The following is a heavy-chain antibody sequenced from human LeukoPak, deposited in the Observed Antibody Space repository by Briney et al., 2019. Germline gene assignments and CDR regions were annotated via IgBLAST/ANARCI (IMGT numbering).Heavy chain of an antibody. D-gene: IGHD3-3*01. CDR2: INAGNGNT. CDR1: GYTFTSYY. V-gene: IGHV1-3*03. Sequence: PGASVKVSCKASGYTFTSYYMHWVRQAPGQRLEWMGWINAGNGNTKYSQEFQGRVTITRDTSASIAYMELSSLRSEDMAVYYCARGVRDTIFGVVINPTRYFDYWGQGTLVTVSS. CDR3: ARGVRDTIFGVVINPTRYFDY. J-gene: IGHJ4*02.